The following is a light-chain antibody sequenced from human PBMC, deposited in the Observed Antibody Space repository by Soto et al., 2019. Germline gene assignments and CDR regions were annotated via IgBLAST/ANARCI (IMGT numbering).Light chain of an antibody. CDR2: AAS. Sequence: DIEMTQSQSSLSASVGDRVTITCRASQGISRYLAWYQQKAGRAPKLLISAASTLQSGVPSRFSGSGSGTDFTLTISSLQPEDFATYYCPQLNTYPVTSGGGTKVDIK. J-gene: IGKJ4*01. CDR1: QGISRY. CDR3: PQLNTYPVT. V-gene: IGKV1-9*01.